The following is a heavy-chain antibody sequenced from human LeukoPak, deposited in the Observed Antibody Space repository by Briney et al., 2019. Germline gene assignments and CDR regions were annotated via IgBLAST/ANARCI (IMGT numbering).Heavy chain of an antibody. CDR3: ARDGITMVRGVVVYNWFDP. V-gene: IGHV4-59*12. Sequence: SETLSLTCTVSGGSISDNYWSWIRQPPGKGLEWIGYIYYTGSTNYNSSLRSRVSISVDTSKNQFSLKVSSVTAADTAVYYCARDGITMVRGVVVYNWFDPWGQGTLVTVSS. D-gene: IGHD3-10*01. CDR1: GGSISDNY. J-gene: IGHJ5*02. CDR2: IYYTGST.